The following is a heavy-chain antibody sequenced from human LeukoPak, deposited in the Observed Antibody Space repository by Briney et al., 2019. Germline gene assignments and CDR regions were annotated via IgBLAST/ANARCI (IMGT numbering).Heavy chain of an antibody. CDR2: VDPSDSYT. CDR3: VFAGYYDSSGYYGSDGFDI. Sequence: GESLRISCKGSGNSFTSYWISWVRQMPGKGLEWMGRVDPSDSYTNYSPSFQGHVTISADKSISTAYLQWSSLKASDTAMYYCVFAGYYDSSGYYGSDGFDIWGQGTMVTVSS. V-gene: IGHV5-10-1*01. J-gene: IGHJ3*02. CDR1: GNSFTSYW. D-gene: IGHD3-22*01.